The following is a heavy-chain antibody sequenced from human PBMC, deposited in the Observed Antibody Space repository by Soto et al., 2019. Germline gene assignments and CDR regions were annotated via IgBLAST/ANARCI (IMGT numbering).Heavy chain of an antibody. CDR3: ARRGRYGPHYYYYGMDV. D-gene: IGHD6-19*01. V-gene: IGHV5-51*01. CDR1: GYSFTSYW. Sequence: PXESLKISCKGSGYSFTSYWIGWVRQMPGKGLEWMGIIYPGDSDTRYSPSFQGQVTISADKSISTAYLQWSSLKASDTAMYYCARRGRYGPHYYYYGMDVWGQGPTVTVSS. CDR2: IYPGDSDT. J-gene: IGHJ6*02.